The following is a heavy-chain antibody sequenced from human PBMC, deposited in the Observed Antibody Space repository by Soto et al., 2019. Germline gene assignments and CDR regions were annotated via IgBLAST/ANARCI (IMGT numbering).Heavy chain of an antibody. V-gene: IGHV4-4*01. CDR3: ARSPYTSSWYVMD. Sequence: SETLSLTCAVSGGSISSSNWWSWVRQPPGKGLEWIGEIFHSGSTNYNPSLKSRVTISVDKSKNQFSLKLSSVTAADTALYCCARSPYTSSWYVMDWGQGTLVSVSS. CDR1: GGSISSSNW. J-gene: IGHJ4*02. CDR2: IFHSGST. D-gene: IGHD6-13*01.